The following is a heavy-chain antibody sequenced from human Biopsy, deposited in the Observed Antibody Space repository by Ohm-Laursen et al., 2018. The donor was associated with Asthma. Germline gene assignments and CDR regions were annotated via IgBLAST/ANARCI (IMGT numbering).Heavy chain of an antibody. D-gene: IGHD2-2*01. J-gene: IGHJ4*02. Sequence: GTLSLTCSVSGDSFSSSTGSFYWGWIRQPPGKGLEWIGSMYYGETTYYSPSLKSRVTISVNTSKNQFSLILSSVTAADTAVYYCARHDHRWDTYADFWGQGTLVTVSS. CDR3: ARHDHRWDTYADF. CDR1: GDSFSSSTGSFY. V-gene: IGHV4-39*01. CDR2: MYYGETT.